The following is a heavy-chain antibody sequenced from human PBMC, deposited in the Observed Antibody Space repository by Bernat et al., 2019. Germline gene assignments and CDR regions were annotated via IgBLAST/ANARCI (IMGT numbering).Heavy chain of an antibody. CDR1: GFTFSSYW. J-gene: IGHJ3*02. Sequence: EVQLVESGGGLVQPGGSLRLSCAASGFTFSSYWMSWVRQAPGKGLEWVANIKQDGSEKYYVDSVKGRFTISRDNAKNSLYLQMNSLRAEGTAVYYCGTKYCSGGSCQDGFDIWGQGTMVTVSS. CDR3: GTKYCSGGSCQDGFDI. CDR2: IKQDGSEK. V-gene: IGHV3-7*03. D-gene: IGHD2-15*01.